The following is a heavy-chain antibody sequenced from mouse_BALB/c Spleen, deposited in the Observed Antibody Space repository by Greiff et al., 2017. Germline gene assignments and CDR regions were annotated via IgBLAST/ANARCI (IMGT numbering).Heavy chain of an antibody. CDR1: GFTFSSYA. V-gene: IGHV5-6-5*01. D-gene: IGHD2-1*01. CDR2: ISSGGST. Sequence: EVKLVESGGGLVKPGGSLKLSCAASGFTFSSYAMSWVRQTPEKRLEWVASISSGGSTYYPDSVKGRFTISRDNARNILYLQMSSLRSEDTAMYYCARNYYGKYYYAMDYWGQGTSFTVSS. CDR3: ARNYYGKYYYAMDY. J-gene: IGHJ4*01.